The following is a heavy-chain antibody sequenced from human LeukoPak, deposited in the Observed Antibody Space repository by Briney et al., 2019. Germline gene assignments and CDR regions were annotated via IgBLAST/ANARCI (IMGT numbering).Heavy chain of an antibody. D-gene: IGHD2-2*02. V-gene: IGHV3-21*01. J-gene: IGHJ6*01. CDR3: ARVHCISTSCYTIYYYYDMYC. CDR1: GFPFSSYS. Sequence: GGSLRLSCAASGFPFSSYSMTWVRQAQGKGLEWVSSISSGSSYIYYADSMRGRFTISRDNAKNSLYRQMNSLIAEATAVYYCARVHCISTSCYTIYYYYDMYCGGQGNTITVTA. CDR2: ISSGSSYI.